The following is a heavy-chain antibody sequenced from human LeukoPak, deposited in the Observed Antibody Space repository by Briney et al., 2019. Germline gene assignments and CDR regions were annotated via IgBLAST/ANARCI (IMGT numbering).Heavy chain of an antibody. J-gene: IGHJ4*02. D-gene: IGHD3-3*01. CDR1: GGSISSYY. Sequence: PSETLSLTCTVSGGSISSYYWSWIRQPPGKGLEWIGEINHSGSTNYNPSLKSRVTISVDTSKNQFSLKLSSVTAADTAVYYCAGKYYDFWSGYLKFDYWGQGTLVTVSS. CDR2: INHSGST. V-gene: IGHV4-34*01. CDR3: AGKYYDFWSGYLKFDY.